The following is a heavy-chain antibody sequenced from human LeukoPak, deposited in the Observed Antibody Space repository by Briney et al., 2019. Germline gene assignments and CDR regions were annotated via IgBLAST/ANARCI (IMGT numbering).Heavy chain of an antibody. Sequence: GGSLRLSCVASGFAVVDHFMHWVRQAPGKGLEWVSTINGVGATFYADSVKGRFSISRDRFKNTFHLQMNSLRADDTAVYSCARRGVQGYMDVWGEGTTVTVSS. V-gene: IGHV3-23*01. CDR1: GFAVVDHF. CDR3: ARRGVQGYMDV. CDR2: INGVGAT. D-gene: IGHD1-26*01. J-gene: IGHJ6*03.